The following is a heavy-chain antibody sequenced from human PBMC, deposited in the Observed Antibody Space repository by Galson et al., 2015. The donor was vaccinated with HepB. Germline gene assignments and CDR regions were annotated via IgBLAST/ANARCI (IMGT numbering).Heavy chain of an antibody. Sequence: ETLSLTCTVSGGSISSYHWSWIRQPAGKGLEWIGRIYTSGSTNYYPSLKSRVTMSVDTSKNQFSLKLSSVTAADTAVYYCARGAQRYCSSTSCYMDWGQGTLVTVSS. CDR2: IYTSGST. V-gene: IGHV4-4*07. CDR3: ARGAQRYCSSTSCYMD. CDR1: GGSISSYH. D-gene: IGHD2-2*02. J-gene: IGHJ4*02.